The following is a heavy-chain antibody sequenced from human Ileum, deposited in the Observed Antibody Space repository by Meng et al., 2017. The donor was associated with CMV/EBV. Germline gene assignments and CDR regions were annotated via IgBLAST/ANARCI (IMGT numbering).Heavy chain of an antibody. V-gene: IGHV3-33*01. D-gene: IGHD4-23*01. Sequence: GGSLRLSCAASGFSFSTYGMHWVRQAPGKGLEWVAVVWYDGSKQYYGDSVKGRFTISRDNAKNTVNLLMDSLRAEDTAVYYCARQGLYVGNSAFDHWGQGSRVTVSS. CDR3: ARQGLYVGNSAFDH. CDR2: VWYDGSKQ. J-gene: IGHJ4*02. CDR1: GFSFSTYG.